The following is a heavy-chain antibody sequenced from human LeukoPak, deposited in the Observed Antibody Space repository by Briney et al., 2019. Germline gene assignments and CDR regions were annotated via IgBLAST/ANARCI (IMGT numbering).Heavy chain of an antibody. CDR1: GGSISGYH. CDR2: IYYSGSS. CDR3: ARWEVRLNAFEM. Sequence: SETLSLTCNVSGGSISGYHWSWIRQPPGKGLEWLGYIYYSGSSNYNPSLKSRVTMSADTSKNQFSLKLSSVTAADTAVYYCARWEVRLNAFEMWGQGTMVTVSS. J-gene: IGHJ3*02. D-gene: IGHD3-10*01. V-gene: IGHV4-59*08.